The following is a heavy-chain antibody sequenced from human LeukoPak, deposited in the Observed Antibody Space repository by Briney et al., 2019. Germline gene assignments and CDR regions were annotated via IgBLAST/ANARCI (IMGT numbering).Heavy chain of an antibody. D-gene: IGHD3-16*01. Sequence: GGSLRLSCAASGFTFSSYEMNWVRQAPGKGLEWVSYISSSGSTIYYADSAKGRFTISRDNAKNSLYLQMNSLRAEDTAVYYCASGSTRFGDFDYWGQGTLVTVSS. CDR1: GFTFSSYE. CDR3: ASGSTRFGDFDY. CDR2: ISSSGSTI. J-gene: IGHJ4*02. V-gene: IGHV3-48*03.